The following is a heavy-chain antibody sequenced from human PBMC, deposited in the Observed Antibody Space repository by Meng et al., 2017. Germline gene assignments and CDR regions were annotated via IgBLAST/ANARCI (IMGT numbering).Heavy chain of an antibody. CDR2: IYYSGST. D-gene: IGHD5-12*01. V-gene: IGHV4-39*07. J-gene: IGHJ4*01. Sequence: SETLSLTCTVSGGSISSSSYYWGWIRQPPGKGLEWIGSIYYSGSTYYNPSLKSRVTISVDTSKNQFSLKLSSVTAADTAVYYCAREPRGYSGYVSGYWGHGKLV. CDR1: GGSISSSSYY. CDR3: AREPRGYSGYVSGY.